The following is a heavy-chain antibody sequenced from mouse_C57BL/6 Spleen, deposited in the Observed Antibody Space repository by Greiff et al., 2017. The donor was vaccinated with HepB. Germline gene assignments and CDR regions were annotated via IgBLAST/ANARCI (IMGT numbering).Heavy chain of an antibody. V-gene: IGHV2-2*01. CDR1: GFSLTSYG. D-gene: IGHD2-5*01. J-gene: IGHJ4*01. Sequence: QVQLKESGPGLVQPSQSLSITCTVSGFSLTSYGVHWVRQSPGKGLEWLGVIWSGGSTDYNAAFISRLSISKDNSKSQVFFKMNSLQADDTAIYYCARNWDYSYSNLYYAMDYWGQGTSVTVSS. CDR3: ARNWDYSYSNLYYAMDY. CDR2: IWSGGST.